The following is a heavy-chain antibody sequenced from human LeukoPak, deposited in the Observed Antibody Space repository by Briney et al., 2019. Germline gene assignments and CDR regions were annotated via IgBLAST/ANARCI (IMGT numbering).Heavy chain of an antibody. CDR3: ANFMITFGGVDDAFDI. V-gene: IGHV3-11*01. CDR2: ISSSGSTI. J-gene: IGHJ3*02. CDR1: GFTFSDYY. D-gene: IGHD3-16*01. Sequence: GGSLRLSCAASGFTFSDYYMSWIRQAPGKGLEWVSYISSSGSTIYYADSVKGRFTISRDNAKNTLYLQMNSLRAEDTAVYYCANFMITFGGVDDAFDIWGQGTMVTVSS.